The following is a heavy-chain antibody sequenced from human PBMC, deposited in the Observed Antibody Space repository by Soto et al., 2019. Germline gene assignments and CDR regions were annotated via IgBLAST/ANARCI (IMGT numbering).Heavy chain of an antibody. D-gene: IGHD2-21*01. CDR3: ARSAPLFGFDY. J-gene: IGHJ4*02. Sequence: SETLSLTCTVSGGSISSGGYYWSWIRQHPGKGLEWIGYIYYSGSTYYNPSLKSRVTISVDTSKNQFSLKLSSVTAADTAVYYCARSAPLFGFDYWGQGTLVTVSS. CDR1: GGSISSGGYY. V-gene: IGHV4-31*03. CDR2: IYYSGST.